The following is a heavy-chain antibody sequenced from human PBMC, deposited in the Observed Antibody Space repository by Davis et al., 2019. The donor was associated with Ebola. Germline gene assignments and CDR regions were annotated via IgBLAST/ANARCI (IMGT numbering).Heavy chain of an antibody. V-gene: IGHV4-59*08. CDR3: ARLEYSSSSTFFDY. CDR2: IYYSGST. Sequence: SETLSLTCTVSGGSISSYYWSWIRQPPGKGLEWIGYIYYSGSTNYNPSLKSRLTISVDTSKNQFSLKLSSVTAADTAVYYCARLEYSSSSTFFDYWGQGTLVTVSS. D-gene: IGHD6-6*01. CDR1: GGSISSYY. J-gene: IGHJ4*02.